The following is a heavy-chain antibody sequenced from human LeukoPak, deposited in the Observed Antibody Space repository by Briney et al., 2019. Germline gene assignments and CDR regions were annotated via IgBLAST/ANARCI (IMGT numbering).Heavy chain of an antibody. Sequence: KPSETLSLTCAVSGGSISSPNWWSWIRQPPGKGLEWIGEVYHTGSTNYNPSLRSRVAMSVDKSKNQFSLELSSVTAADTAVYFCAKFSNIRGGDYWGQGTLVTVSS. J-gene: IGHJ4*02. CDR2: VYHTGST. D-gene: IGHD4-11*01. V-gene: IGHV4-4*02. CDR1: GGSISSPNW. CDR3: AKFSNIRGGDY.